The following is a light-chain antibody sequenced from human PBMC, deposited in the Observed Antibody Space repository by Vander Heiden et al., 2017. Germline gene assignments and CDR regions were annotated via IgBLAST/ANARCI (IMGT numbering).Light chain of an antibody. J-gene: IGKJ3*01. CDR1: QSLLHSNGYNY. V-gene: IGKV2-28*01. Sequence: DMVRTQSPPSLPVTAGERNCNPCSYSQSLLHSNGYNYLDWYLQKPGQSPQLLIYLGSSRASGVPDRFSGSGSGTDFTLKISRVEAEDVGVYYCRQSLQTPRTFGHGTKVDIK. CDR3: RQSLQTPRT. CDR2: LGS.